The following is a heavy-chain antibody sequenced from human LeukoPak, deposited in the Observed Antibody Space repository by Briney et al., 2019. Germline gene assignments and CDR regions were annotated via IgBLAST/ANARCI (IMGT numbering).Heavy chain of an antibody. CDR1: GGSFSGYY. J-gene: IGHJ4*02. D-gene: IGHD2-8*01. CDR3: ASVDRMLSFLW. V-gene: IGHV4-34*01. Sequence: SETLSLTCAVHGGSFSGYYWSWIRQPPGKGLEWIGEINHSGSTNYNPSLKSRVTISVDTSKNQFSLKLSSVTAADTAVYYCASVDRMLSFLWWGQGTLVTVSS. CDR2: INHSGST.